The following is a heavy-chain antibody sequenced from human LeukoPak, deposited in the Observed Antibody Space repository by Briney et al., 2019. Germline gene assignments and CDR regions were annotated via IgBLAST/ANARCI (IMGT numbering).Heavy chain of an antibody. CDR2: INHSGST. CDR1: GGSFSGYY. J-gene: IGHJ4*02. D-gene: IGHD3-22*01. CDR3: VGGYYDSSGYAPLLFDY. V-gene: IGHV4-34*01. Sequence: SETLSLTCAVYGGSFSGYYWSWIRQPPGKGLEWIGEINHSGSTNYNPSLKSRVTISVDTSKNQFSLKLSSVTAADTAVYYCVGGYYDSSGYAPLLFDYWGQGTLVTVSS.